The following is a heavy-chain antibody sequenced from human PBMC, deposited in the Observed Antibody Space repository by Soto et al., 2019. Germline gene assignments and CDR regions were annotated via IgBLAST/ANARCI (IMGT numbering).Heavy chain of an antibody. CDR2: IYPGDSDT. CDR1: GYSFSNYW. J-gene: IGHJ3*02. V-gene: IGHV5-51*01. CDR3: AKRGQDVVVSAFDI. D-gene: IGHD2-21*01. Sequence: PGESLKISCKGSGYSFSNYWIGWVRQMPGKGLEWMGNIYPGDSDTRYSPSFQGQVTIAADKSISTAYLQWSSLKASDTAMYYCAKRGQDVVVSAFDIWGXGTMVTVSS.